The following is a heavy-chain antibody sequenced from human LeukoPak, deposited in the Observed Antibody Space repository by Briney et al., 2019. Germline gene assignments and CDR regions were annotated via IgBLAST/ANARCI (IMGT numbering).Heavy chain of an antibody. CDR3: ARTYYYDSSGYTGFGY. CDR1: GYTFTGYY. CDR2: MNPNSGNT. V-gene: IGHV1-8*02. D-gene: IGHD3-22*01. J-gene: IGHJ4*02. Sequence: ASVKVSCKASGYTFTGYYITWVRQAPGQGLEWMGWMNPNSGNTGYAQKFQGRVTMTRNTSISTAYMELSSLRSEDTAVYYCARTYYYDSSGYTGFGYWGQGTLVTVSS.